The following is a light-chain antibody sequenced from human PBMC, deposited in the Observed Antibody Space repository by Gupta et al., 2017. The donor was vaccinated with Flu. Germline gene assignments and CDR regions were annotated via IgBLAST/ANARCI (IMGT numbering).Light chain of an antibody. J-gene: IGLJ2*01. V-gene: IGLV1-51*02. CDR2: AND. CDR3: GAWDGSLTAGV. CDR1: SSNIGNKD. Sequence: QSVLTPPPSVSAAPGQKVTLSCSGSSSNIGNKDVSWYQQGPGTAPKLLIYANDRRPSGIPDRFSGSKSGTSATMGITGLQTGDEADYYCGAWDGSLTAGVFGGGTKLTVL.